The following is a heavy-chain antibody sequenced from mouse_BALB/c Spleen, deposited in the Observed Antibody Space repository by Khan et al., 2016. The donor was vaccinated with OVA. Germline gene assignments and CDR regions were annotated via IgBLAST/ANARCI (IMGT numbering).Heavy chain of an antibody. D-gene: IGHD1-2*01. CDR3: ARELRLGGFAY. Sequence: QVQLKESGPGLVAPSQSLSITCTVSGFSLTGYGINWVRQPPGKGLEWLGMIWGDGSTDSHSALKYRLSISKDNSKSQVFLKMNSLQTDDSARYYCARELRLGGFAYWGQGTLVTVSA. CDR2: IWGDGST. J-gene: IGHJ3*01. CDR1: GFSLTGYG. V-gene: IGHV2-6-7*01.